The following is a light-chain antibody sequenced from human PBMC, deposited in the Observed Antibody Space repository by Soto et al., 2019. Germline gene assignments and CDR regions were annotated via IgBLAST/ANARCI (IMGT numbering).Light chain of an antibody. Sequence: LTQPASVSGSPGQSITISCTGTSSDVGGYNYVSWYQQHPGKAPKLMIYDVSNRPSGVSNRFSGSKSGNTASLTISGLQAEDEADYYCSSYTSSSTSLYVFGTGTRSPS. J-gene: IGLJ1*01. CDR1: SSDVGGYNY. CDR3: SSYTSSSTSLYV. CDR2: DVS. V-gene: IGLV2-14*01.